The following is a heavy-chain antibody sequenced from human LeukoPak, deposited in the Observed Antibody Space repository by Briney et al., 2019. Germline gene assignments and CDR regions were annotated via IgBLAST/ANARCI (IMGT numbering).Heavy chain of an antibody. D-gene: IGHD1-20*01. Sequence: SETLSLTCTVSGGFISSSSYYWGWIRQPPGKGLEWIGSIYYSGSTYYNPSLKSRVIISVDTSKNQFSLKLSSVTAADTAVYYCARSSLSLHNWNANFDYWGQGTLVTVSS. CDR1: GGFISSSSYY. V-gene: IGHV4-39*01. J-gene: IGHJ4*02. CDR3: ARSSLSLHNWNANFDY. CDR2: IYYSGST.